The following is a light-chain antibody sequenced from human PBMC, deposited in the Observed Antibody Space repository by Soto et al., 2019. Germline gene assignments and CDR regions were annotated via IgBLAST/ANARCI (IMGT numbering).Light chain of an antibody. V-gene: IGKV1-39*01. CDR1: QSISSY. CDR3: QQSYSTLIT. Sequence: DIPMTQSPSSLSESVGDRVTITCRASQSISSYLNWYQQKPGKAPKLLIYAASSLQSGAPSRFSGSGSGTDFTLTISSLQPEDFATNYCQQSYSTLITFGQGTRLEIK. CDR2: AAS. J-gene: IGKJ5*01.